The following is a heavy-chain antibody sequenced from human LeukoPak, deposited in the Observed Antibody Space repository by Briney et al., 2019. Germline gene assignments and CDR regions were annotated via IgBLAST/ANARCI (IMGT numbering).Heavy chain of an antibody. CDR1: GFTFSSYS. CDR3: ARPLLYYYGSETYFWFDP. V-gene: IGHV3-7*01. J-gene: IGHJ5*02. D-gene: IGHD3-10*01. CDR2: IKQDGGEQ. Sequence: GGSLRLSCAASGFTFSSYSMNWVRQAPGKGLEWVANIKQDGGEQYYVDSVKGRFTISRDNAKNSLSLQMNSLRAEDTAVYYCARPLLYYYGSETYFWFDPWGQGTLVTVSS.